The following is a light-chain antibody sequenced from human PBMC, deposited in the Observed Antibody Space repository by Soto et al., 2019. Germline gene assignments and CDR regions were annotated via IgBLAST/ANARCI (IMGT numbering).Light chain of an antibody. J-gene: IGLJ2*01. CDR1: RSDVGRYNY. Sequence: QSVLTQPASVSGSPGQSITISCTGTRSDVGRYNYVSWYQQRPGSAPKLIIFEVTSRPSGISARFSGSKSGNTASLTISDLQAEDEADYFCSSYSTTSSPHVLFGGGTKVTVL. CDR3: SSYSTTSSPHVL. CDR2: EVT. V-gene: IGLV2-14*01.